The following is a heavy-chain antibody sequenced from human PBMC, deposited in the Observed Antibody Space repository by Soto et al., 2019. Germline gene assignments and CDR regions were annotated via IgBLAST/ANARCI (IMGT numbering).Heavy chain of an antibody. Sequence: PSETLSLTNPVSGESVSSGSYYWSWIRQPPGKGLEWIGYIYYSGSTNDNPSLKSRVTISVDTSKNQFSLKLSSVTAADTAVYYCARYGSGDCNVGTCYSPFDYWGQGTLVTVS. V-gene: IGHV4-61*01. CDR2: IYYSGST. CDR3: ARYGSGDCNVGTCYSPFDY. CDR1: GESVSSGSYY. D-gene: IGHD2-15*01. J-gene: IGHJ4*02.